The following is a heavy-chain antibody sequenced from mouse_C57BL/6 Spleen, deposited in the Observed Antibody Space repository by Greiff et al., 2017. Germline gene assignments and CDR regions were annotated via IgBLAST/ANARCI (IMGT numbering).Heavy chain of an antibody. CDR3: APYDYDDGAFAY. CDR1: GYTFTSYW. V-gene: IGHV1-7*01. D-gene: IGHD2-4*01. Sequence: QVQLQQSGAELAKPGASVKLSCKASGYTFTSYWMHWVKQRPGQGLEWIGYINPSSGYTKYNQKFKDKATLTADKSSSTAYMQLSSLSYEDSAVYYCAPYDYDDGAFAYWGQGTLVTVSA. CDR2: INPSSGYT. J-gene: IGHJ3*01.